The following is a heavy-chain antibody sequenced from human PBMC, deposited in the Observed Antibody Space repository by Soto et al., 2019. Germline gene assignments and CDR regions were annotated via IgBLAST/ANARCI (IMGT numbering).Heavy chain of an antibody. J-gene: IGHJ4*02. D-gene: IGHD4-17*01. CDR3: ARDGRDYCDYESRYFDY. Sequence: QVQLVESGGGVGQPGRSLRLSCAASGFTFTSYAMHWVRQAPGKGLEWVEVISDDGSNKYYADSVKCRFTISRDNTKNRLNLQMTSLSAEDTVVYYCARDGRDYCDYESRYFDYCCQGTLVTVSS. CDR1: GFTFTSYA. V-gene: IGHV3-30-3*01. CDR2: ISDDGSNK.